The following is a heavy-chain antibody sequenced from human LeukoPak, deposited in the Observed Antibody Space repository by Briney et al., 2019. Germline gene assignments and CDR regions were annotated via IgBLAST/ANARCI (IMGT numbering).Heavy chain of an antibody. V-gene: IGHV3-23*01. D-gene: IGHD2-15*01. Sequence: GGSLRLSCAASGFTFSTYAMTWVRQAPGKGLEWVSVISGNGGTTYYADSVKGRFTLSRDNSKNTVFLQMNSLRAEDTAVYYCAKSIGGVVVVAADYWGQGTLVTVSS. J-gene: IGHJ4*02. CDR3: AKSIGGVVVVAADY. CDR1: GFTFSTYA. CDR2: ISGNGGTT.